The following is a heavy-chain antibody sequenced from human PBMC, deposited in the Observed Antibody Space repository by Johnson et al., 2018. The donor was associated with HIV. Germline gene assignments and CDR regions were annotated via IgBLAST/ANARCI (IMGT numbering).Heavy chain of an antibody. CDR2: IKQDGSEK. D-gene: IGHD6-13*01. J-gene: IGHJ3*01. CDR3: AKDGPYSRSWPGTDAVDV. Sequence: VQLVESGGGVVQPGRSLRLSCAASGFTFSSYCMHWVRQAPGKGLEWVANIKQDGSEKYYVDSVKGRFTISRDNAKNSLYLQMNSLRAEDTAVYYCAKDGPYSRSWPGTDAVDVWGQGTVVTVSS. CDR1: GFTFSSYC. V-gene: IGHV3-7*01.